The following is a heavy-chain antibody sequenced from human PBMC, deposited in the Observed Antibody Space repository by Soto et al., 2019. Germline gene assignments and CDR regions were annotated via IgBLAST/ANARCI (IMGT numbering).Heavy chain of an antibody. Sequence: SETLSLTCAVYGGSFSGYYWSWIRQPPGKGLEWIGEINHSGSTNYNPSLKSRVTISVDTSKNQFSLKLSSVTAADTAVYYCARGLDIVVVPAARDYYYYGMDVWGQGTTVTVSS. CDR2: INHSGST. CDR1: GGSFSGYY. D-gene: IGHD2-2*01. J-gene: IGHJ6*02. CDR3: ARGLDIVVVPAARDYYYYGMDV. V-gene: IGHV4-34*01.